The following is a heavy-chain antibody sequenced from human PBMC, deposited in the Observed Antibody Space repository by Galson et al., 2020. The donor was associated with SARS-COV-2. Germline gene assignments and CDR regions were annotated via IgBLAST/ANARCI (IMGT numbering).Heavy chain of an antibody. CDR1: GFIFGDYG. Sequence: GGSLSLSCAASGFIFGDYGMTWVRQVPGKGLEWVSGINWSGGTTVYADSVKGRFTISRDNAKNSLYLQMSSLRVEDTAFYYCARKDYYGSGNDVWGQGTTVTVSS. CDR3: ARKDYYGSGNDV. CDR2: INWSGGTT. V-gene: IGHV3-20*04. J-gene: IGHJ6*02. D-gene: IGHD3-10*01.